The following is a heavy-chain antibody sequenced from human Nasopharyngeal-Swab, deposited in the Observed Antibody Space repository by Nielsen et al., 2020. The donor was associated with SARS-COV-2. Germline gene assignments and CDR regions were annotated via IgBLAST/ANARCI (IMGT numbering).Heavy chain of an antibody. CDR2: IIPILGIA. CDR3: ASLIGYCTNGVCSSG. Sequence: WVRQAPGQGLEWMGRIIPILGIANYAQKFQGRVTITVDKSTSTAYMELSSLRSEDTAVYYCASLIGYCTNGVCSSGWGQGTLVTVSS. J-gene: IGHJ4*02. D-gene: IGHD2-8*01. V-gene: IGHV1-69*02.